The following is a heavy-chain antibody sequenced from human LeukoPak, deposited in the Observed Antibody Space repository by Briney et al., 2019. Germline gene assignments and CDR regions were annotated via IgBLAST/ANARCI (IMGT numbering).Heavy chain of an antibody. V-gene: IGHV3-30-3*01. Sequence: SGGSLRLSCAASGFTFSSYAMHWVRQAPGKGLEWVAVISYDGSNKYYADSVKGRFTISRDNSKNTLYLQMNSLRSEDTAVYYCARAPPGYGYFYWGQGTLVTVSS. J-gene: IGHJ4*02. D-gene: IGHD5-18*01. CDR3: ARAPPGYGYFY. CDR2: ISYDGSNK. CDR1: GFTFSSYA.